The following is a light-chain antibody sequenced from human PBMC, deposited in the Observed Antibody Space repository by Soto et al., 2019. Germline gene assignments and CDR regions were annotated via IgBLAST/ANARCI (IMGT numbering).Light chain of an antibody. CDR1: QSIRNY. CDR3: QQSYSTPRT. J-gene: IGKJ1*01. CDR2: AAS. V-gene: IGKV1-39*01. Sequence: DIQMTQSPSSLSASVGDRVSITCRASQSIRNYLNWYQQKPGKAPRLLIYAASSLQSGVPSRFSGSGSGTHFTLTISSLQPEDFATYYCQQSYSTPRTFGQGTTVDIK.